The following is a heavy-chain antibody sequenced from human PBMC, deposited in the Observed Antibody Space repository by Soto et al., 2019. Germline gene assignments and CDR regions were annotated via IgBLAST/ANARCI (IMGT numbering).Heavy chain of an antibody. CDR1: GESINNGAYF. CDR3: ARGFVEAVMAVDY. V-gene: IGHV4-31*03. CDR2: VHASGST. Sequence: QVQLQESGPGLVKPSQTLSRTCSVSGESINNGAYFWSWIRQHPGKGLAWIGYVHASGSTYYNPSLRGRVDMSIDTSKKQFYRNLKSVTAADTAVFFCARGFVEAVMAVDYLGPGALVTVSS. D-gene: IGHD3-3*01. J-gene: IGHJ4*02.